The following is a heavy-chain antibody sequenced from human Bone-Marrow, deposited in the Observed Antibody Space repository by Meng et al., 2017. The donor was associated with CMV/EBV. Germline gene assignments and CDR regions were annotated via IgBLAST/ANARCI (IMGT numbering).Heavy chain of an antibody. Sequence: ASVKVSCKASGYTFTGYYMHWVRQAPGQGLEWMGWMNPNSGNTGYAQKFQGRVTITRNTSISTAYMELSSLRSEDTAVYYCARGGGSGPHYLFDPWGQGTLVTVSS. CDR1: GYTFTGYY. D-gene: IGHD3-10*01. CDR3: ARGGGSGPHYLFDP. J-gene: IGHJ5*02. CDR2: MNPNSGNT. V-gene: IGHV1-8*03.